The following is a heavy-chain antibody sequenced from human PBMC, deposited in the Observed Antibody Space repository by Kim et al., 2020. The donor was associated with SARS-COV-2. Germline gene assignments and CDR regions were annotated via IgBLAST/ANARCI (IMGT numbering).Heavy chain of an antibody. D-gene: IGHD3-10*01. CDR2: IYYSGST. CDR1: GGSISSSSYY. J-gene: IGHJ6*02. Sequence: SETLSLTCTVSGGSISSSSYYWGWIRQPPGKGLEWIGSIYYSGSTYYNPSLKSRVTISVDTSKNQFSLKLSSVTAADTAVYYCARVPSYYGSGSYYRGYYYYGMDVWGQWTTVTVSS. CDR3: ARVPSYYGSGSYYRGYYYYGMDV. V-gene: IGHV4-39*07.